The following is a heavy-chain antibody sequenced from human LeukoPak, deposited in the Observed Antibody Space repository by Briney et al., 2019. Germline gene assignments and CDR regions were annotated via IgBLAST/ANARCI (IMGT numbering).Heavy chain of an antibody. CDR1: GFTFRDYA. CDR3: AKVTRSSTWDMFFDY. CDR2: MTGSSDII. Sequence: GGSLLLSCSASGFTFRDYAMTWVRSAPGKGLEWVSSMTGSSDIIHYADSGKGRFTISRDNSKNTLFLQLNSLRAEDTAVYFCAKVTRSSTWDMFFDYWGQGTLVTVSS. D-gene: IGHD2-2*01. J-gene: IGHJ4*02. V-gene: IGHV3-23*01.